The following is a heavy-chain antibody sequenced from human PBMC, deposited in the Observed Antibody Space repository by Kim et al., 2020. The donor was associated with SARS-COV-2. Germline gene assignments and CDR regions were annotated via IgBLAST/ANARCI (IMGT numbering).Heavy chain of an antibody. J-gene: IGHJ6*02. D-gene: IGHD6-13*01. CDR2: IYSGGST. V-gene: IGHV3-53*01. CDR1: GFTVSSNY. CDR3: ARGLGSSWVYYYGMDV. Sequence: GGSLRLSCAASGFTVSSNYMSWVRQAPGKGLEWVSVIYSGGSTYYADSVKGRFTISRDNSKNTLYLQMNSLRAEDTAVYYCARGLGSSWVYYYGMDVWGQGTTVTVSS.